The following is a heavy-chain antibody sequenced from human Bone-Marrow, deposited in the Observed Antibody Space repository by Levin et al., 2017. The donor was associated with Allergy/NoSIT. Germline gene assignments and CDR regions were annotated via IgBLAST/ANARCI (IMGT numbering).Heavy chain of an antibody. Sequence: PSETLSLTCTVSGGSISDYYWSWIRQTPGKGLEWMGFIYSTGSTNYNPSLKSRVTISADTSKNQFSLKLTSVTATDTAVYYCARRNNIGYFDFWGQGALVTVSS. CDR1: GGSISDYY. CDR3: ARRNNIGYFDF. CDR2: IYSTGST. J-gene: IGHJ4*02. V-gene: IGHV4-59*08. D-gene: IGHD2/OR15-2a*01.